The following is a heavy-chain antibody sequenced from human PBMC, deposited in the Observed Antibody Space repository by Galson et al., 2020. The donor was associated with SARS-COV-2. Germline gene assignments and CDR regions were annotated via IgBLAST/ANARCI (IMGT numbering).Heavy chain of an antibody. CDR2: TYYRSKFYH. D-gene: IGHD3-22*01. Sequence: SQTLSLTCVISGDSVSSNSAAWNWIRQSPSRGLEWLGRTYYRSKFYHDYAVSVKSRITINPDTSKNQFSLQLNSVTPEDTAVYYCGRDFYDVSGYYCYGGHGAFDIWGQGTVVTGSS. CDR3: GRDFYDVSGYYCYGGHGAFDI. J-gene: IGHJ3*02. CDR1: GDSVSSNSAA. V-gene: IGHV6-1*01.